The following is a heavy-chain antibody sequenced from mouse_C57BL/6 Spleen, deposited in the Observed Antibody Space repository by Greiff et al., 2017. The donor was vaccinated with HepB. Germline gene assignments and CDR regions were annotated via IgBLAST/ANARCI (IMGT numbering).Heavy chain of an antibody. D-gene: IGHD2-1*01. CDR1: GFSLTSYG. V-gene: IGHV2-5*01. CDR2: IWRGGST. CDR3: AIPIYYDAMDY. J-gene: IGHJ4*01. Sequence: VMLVESGPGLVQPSQSLSITCAVSGFSLTSYGVHWVRQSPGKGLEWLGVIWRGGSTDYNAAFMSRLSITKDNSKSQVFFKMNSLQADDTAIYYCAIPIYYDAMDYWGQGTSVTVSS.